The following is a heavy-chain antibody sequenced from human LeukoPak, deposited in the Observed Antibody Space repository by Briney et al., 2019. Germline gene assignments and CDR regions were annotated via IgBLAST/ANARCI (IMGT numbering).Heavy chain of an antibody. D-gene: IGHD3-9*01. CDR3: GGSLYYDFLTVYYLFYMDV. J-gene: IGHJ6*03. CDR2: IYTSGST. CDR1: GYSISSGYY. Sequence: SETLSLTCTVSGYSISSGYYWGWIRQPPGKGLERIGRIYTSGSTNYNPSLKSRVTISVDTSKNQFSLKLSSVTAADTAVYYCGGSLYYDFLTVYYLFYMDVGGKGTTVTVSS. V-gene: IGHV4-38-2*02.